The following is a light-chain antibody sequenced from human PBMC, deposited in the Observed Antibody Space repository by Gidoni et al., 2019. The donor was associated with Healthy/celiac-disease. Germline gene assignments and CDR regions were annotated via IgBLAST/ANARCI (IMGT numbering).Light chain of an antibody. J-gene: IGKJ1*01. V-gene: IGKV3-20*01. Sequence: EIVLTQSPGTLFLSPGERATLSCSASQSVSSSYLAWYQQKPGQAPRLLIYGASSRATGIPDRFSGSGSGTDFTLTISRLEPEDFAVYYCQQYGSSSWTFGQGTKVEIK. CDR1: QSVSSSY. CDR2: GAS. CDR3: QQYGSSSWT.